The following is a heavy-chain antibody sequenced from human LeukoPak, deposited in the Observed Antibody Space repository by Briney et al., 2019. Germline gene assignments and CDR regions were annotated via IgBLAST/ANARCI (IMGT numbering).Heavy chain of an antibody. CDR2: IYTSGST. Sequence: KPSETLSLTCTVSGGSISSYYWSWIRQPAGKGLEWIGRIYTSGSTNYNPSLKSRVTMSVDTSKNQFSLKLSSVTAADTAVYYCARELLYGDPTHYYYYMDVWGKGTTVTISS. J-gene: IGHJ6*03. D-gene: IGHD4-17*01. CDR3: ARELLYGDPTHYYYYMDV. CDR1: GGSISSYY. V-gene: IGHV4-4*07.